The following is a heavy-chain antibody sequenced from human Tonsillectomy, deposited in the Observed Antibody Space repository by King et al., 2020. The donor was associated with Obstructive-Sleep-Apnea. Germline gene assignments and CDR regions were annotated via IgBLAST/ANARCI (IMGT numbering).Heavy chain of an antibody. CDR3: ASDTSGHYRFDY. CDR1: GGSISSSSYY. D-gene: IGHD2-8*01. Sequence: QLQESGPGLAKPSETLSLTCTVSGGSISSSSYYWGWIRQPPGKGLEWIGSMYYSGSTYYNPSLKSRVTIAVDTSKNHFSLKLSSVTAADTAMYYCASDTSGHYRFDYWGQGTLVTVSS. V-gene: IGHV4-39*02. CDR2: MYYSGST. J-gene: IGHJ4*02.